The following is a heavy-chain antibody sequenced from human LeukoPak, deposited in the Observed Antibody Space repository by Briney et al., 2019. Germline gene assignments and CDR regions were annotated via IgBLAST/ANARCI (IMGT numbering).Heavy chain of an antibody. CDR1: GGSFSGYY. J-gene: IGHJ6*02. CDR3: ARGPAPAYCSSTSCYRAYYYYYGMDV. D-gene: IGHD2-2*02. CDR2: INHSGST. V-gene: IGHV4-34*01. Sequence: SETLSLTCAVYGGSFSGYYWSWIHQPPGKGLEWIGEINHSGSTNYNPSLKSRVTISVDTSKNQFSLKLSSVTAADTAVYYCARGPAPAYCSSTSCYRAYYYYYGMDVWGQGTTVTVSS.